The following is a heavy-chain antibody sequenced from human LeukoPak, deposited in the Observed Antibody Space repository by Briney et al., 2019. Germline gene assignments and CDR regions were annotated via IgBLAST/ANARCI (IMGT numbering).Heavy chain of an antibody. J-gene: IGHJ5*02. CDR2: ISAYNGNT. V-gene: IGHV1-18*01. CDR3: ARADSGGDSSDYKWFDP. CDR1: GYTFTSYG. D-gene: IGHD3-22*01. Sequence: GAPVKVSCKASGYTFTSYGISWVRQAPGQGLEWMGWISAYNGNTNYAQKLQGRVTMTRDTSTSTVYMELSSLRSEDTAVYYCARADSGGDSSDYKWFDPWGQGTLVTVSS.